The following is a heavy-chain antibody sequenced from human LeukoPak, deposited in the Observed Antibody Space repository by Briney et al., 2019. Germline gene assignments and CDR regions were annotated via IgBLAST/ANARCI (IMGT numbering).Heavy chain of an antibody. D-gene: IGHD3-22*01. CDR2: IIPIFGTA. J-gene: IGHJ4*02. V-gene: IGHV1-69*05. CDR1: GGTFSSYA. Sequence: ASVKVSCKASGGTFSSYAISWVRQAPGQGLEWMGGIIPIFGTANYAQKFQGRVTITTDESTSTAYMELSSLRSEDTAVYYCASLYDSSGPFDYWGQGTLVTVSS. CDR3: ASLYDSSGPFDY.